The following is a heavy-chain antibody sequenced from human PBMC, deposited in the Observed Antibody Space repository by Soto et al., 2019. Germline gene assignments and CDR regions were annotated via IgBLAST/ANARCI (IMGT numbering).Heavy chain of an antibody. Sequence: ESLKISCKGSGYSFTTYWIGWVRQMPGKGLECMWIIYPCDSDTRYSPSFQGQVTISADKSISTAYLQWSSLKASDTAMYYCASNGYSYGFYYYYGLDVWAQGTTVLGSS. CDR2: IYPCDSDT. CDR1: GYSFTTYW. J-gene: IGHJ6*02. V-gene: IGHV5-51*01. D-gene: IGHD5-18*01. CDR3: ASNGYSYGFYYYYGLDV.